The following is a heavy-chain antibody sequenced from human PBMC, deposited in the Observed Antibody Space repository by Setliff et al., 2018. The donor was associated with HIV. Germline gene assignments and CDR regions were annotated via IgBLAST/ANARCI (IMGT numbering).Heavy chain of an antibody. Sequence: SETLSLTCTVSGGSISGYHWSWIRQSPGKGLEWIGYIYGNGNTKYNRFLNSRVTMSVDTSKNQFSLNLNSVTAADTAVYSCARLRVKQLVPEALDIWGQGTMVTVS. V-gene: IGHV4-4*09. CDR1: GGSISGYH. J-gene: IGHJ3*02. D-gene: IGHD6-6*01. CDR3: ARLRVKQLVPEALDI. CDR2: IYGNGNT.